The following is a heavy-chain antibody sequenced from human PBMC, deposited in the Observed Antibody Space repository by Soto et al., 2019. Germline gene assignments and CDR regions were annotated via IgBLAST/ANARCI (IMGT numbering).Heavy chain of an antibody. Sequence: GGSLRLSCAASGFTFSSYWMHWVRQAPGKGLVWVSRINNDETITTYADSVKGRFTISRDNSKNTLYLQMNSLRAEDTAVYYCAKLREYYDYIWGSYRYEDWFDPWGQGTLVTVSS. CDR2: INNDETIT. V-gene: IGHV3-74*01. CDR1: GFTFSSYW. CDR3: AKLREYYDYIWGSYRYEDWFDP. D-gene: IGHD3-16*02. J-gene: IGHJ5*02.